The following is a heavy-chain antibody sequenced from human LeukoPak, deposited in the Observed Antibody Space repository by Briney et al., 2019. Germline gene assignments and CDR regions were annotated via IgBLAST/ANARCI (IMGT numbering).Heavy chain of an antibody. V-gene: IGHV3-30-3*01. D-gene: IGHD6-19*01. CDR2: ISYDGSNK. J-gene: IGHJ6*02. Sequence: GSSLRHSCAATGFTFSSYAMHWVRQGPGKGLDWVAVISYDGSNKYYADSVKRRFTISRDNSKNALYLQVNSLRAEDTAVYYCARGGSGWDPQTRWYYYGMDVWGQGTTVTVSS. CDR1: GFTFSSYA. CDR3: ARGGSGWDPQTRWYYYGMDV.